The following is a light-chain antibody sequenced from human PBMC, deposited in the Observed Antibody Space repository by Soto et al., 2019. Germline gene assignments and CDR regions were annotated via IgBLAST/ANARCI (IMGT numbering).Light chain of an antibody. CDR2: RAS. V-gene: IGKV1-5*03. CDR3: LQYNSYWT. CDR1: QSVGAW. Sequence: DIQMTQFPSTLSASVGDRVTITCRASQSVGAWLAWYQQKPGKAPKVLISRASSLQGGVPSRFSGSGSGTEFTLTISSLQPDDLATYYCLQYNSYWTFGQGTKVEIK. J-gene: IGKJ1*01.